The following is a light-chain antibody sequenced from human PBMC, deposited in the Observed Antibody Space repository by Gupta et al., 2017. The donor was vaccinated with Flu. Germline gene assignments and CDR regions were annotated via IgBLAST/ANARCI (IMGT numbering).Light chain of an antibody. CDR2: EDD. V-gene: IGLV6-57*01. CDR3: QSYDSSNQGV. Sequence: NFMLTQPHSVSESPGKTXXXXXXXXGGSIASNYVHWYQQRPGCSPTTVIYEDDQRPSGVPDRFSGSIDSSSNSASLTISGLKTEDEADYYCQSYDSSNQGVFGGGTKLTVL. CDR1: GGSIASNY. J-gene: IGLJ3*02.